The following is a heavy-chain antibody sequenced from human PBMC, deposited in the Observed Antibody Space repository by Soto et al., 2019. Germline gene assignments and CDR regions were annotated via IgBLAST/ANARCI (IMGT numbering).Heavy chain of an antibody. CDR1: GGTFSNYA. J-gene: IGHJ4*01. V-gene: IGHV1-69*06. Sequence: QVQLVQSGAEVRKPGSSVKVSCKASGGTFSNYAISWVRQAPGQGLEWMGGIIPIFGTLNYAQKFQGRVTITADKSSSTAYMERSILIAEDTALYYCARDQDPTGYDFHTTVTRWFSWGQGTLVTVSS. CDR2: IIPIFGTL. D-gene: IGHD4-17*01. CDR3: ARDQDPTGYDFHTTVTRWFS.